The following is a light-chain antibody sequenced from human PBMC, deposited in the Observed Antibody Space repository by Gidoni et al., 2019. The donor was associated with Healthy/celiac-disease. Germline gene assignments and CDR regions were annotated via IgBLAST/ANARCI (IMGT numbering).Light chain of an antibody. CDR2: DAS. CDR3: QQRSNLIT. CDR1: QSVSSY. Sequence: EIVLTQSPATLSLSPGERATLSCRDSQSVSSYLAWYQQQPGQAPRLLIYDASNRATGIPARFSGSGSGTDFTLTISSLEPEDFAVYYCQQRSNLITFGQGTRLEIK. V-gene: IGKV3-11*01. J-gene: IGKJ5*01.